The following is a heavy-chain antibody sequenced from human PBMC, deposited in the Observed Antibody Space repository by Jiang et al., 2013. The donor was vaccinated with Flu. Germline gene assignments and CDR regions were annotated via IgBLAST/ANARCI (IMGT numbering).Heavy chain of an antibody. J-gene: IGHJ4*02. CDR2: IDWDHV. CDR3: ARFVDDGDYFDY. V-gene: IGHV2-70*01. Sequence: KPTQTLTLTCTFSGFSLTTNEMFVSWIRQPPGKALEWLALIDWDHVYYNTSLKTRLTISKDTSKKQVVLTMTNMDPVDTATYYCARFVDDGDYFDYWGQGTLVTVSS. D-gene: IGHD4-17*01. CDR1: GFSLTTNEMF.